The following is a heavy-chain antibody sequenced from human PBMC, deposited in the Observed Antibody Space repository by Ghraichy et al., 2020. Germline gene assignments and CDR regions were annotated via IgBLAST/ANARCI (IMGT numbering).Heavy chain of an antibody. V-gene: IGHV5-51*01. D-gene: IGHD3-10*01. CDR1: GYSFTSYW. J-gene: IGHJ4*02. Sequence: GESLNISCKGSGYSFTSYWIGWVRQMPGKGLEWMGIIYPGDSDTRYSPSFQGQVTISADKSISTAYLQWSSLKSSYTAMYYCARGPRDKAVTMVRGVIIYFDYWGQGTLVTVSS. CDR3: ARGPRDKAVTMVRGVIIYFDY. CDR2: IYPGDSDT.